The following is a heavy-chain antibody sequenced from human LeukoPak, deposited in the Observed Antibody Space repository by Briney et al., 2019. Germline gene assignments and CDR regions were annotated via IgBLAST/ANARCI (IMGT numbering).Heavy chain of an antibody. V-gene: IGHV4-4*07. CDR3: ARGGSSGPDY. Sequence: PSETLSLTCTVSGGSISSYYGSWIRQAAGKGLEWIGRMYSSGRTNYNPSLKSRVTISLDKSKNQSSLKLSSVTAADTAVYYCARGGSSGPDYWGQGTLVTVSS. CDR1: GGSISSYY. J-gene: IGHJ4*02. CDR2: MYSSGRT. D-gene: IGHD6-19*01.